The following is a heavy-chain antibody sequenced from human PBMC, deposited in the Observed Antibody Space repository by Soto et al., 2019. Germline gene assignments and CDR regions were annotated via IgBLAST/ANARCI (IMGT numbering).Heavy chain of an antibody. CDR3: AKCEIAVAGKGVVGIDV. V-gene: IGHV3-23*04. Sequence: VQLVQSGAEVKKPGSSVKVSCKASGGTFRTYAMSWVRQAPGKGLEWVSAISGSGGSTYYADSVKGRFTISRDNTKNTLYLQMNSLRAEDTAVYYCAKCEIAVAGKGVVGIDVWGQGTTVTVSS. CDR2: ISGSGGST. D-gene: IGHD6-19*01. J-gene: IGHJ6*02. CDR1: GGTFRTYA.